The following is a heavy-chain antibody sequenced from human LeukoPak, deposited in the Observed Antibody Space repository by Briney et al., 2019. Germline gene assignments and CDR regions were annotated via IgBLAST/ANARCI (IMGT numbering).Heavy chain of an antibody. CDR3: ARDSPPQYASSSAGFDY. CDR1: GXPTRNYY. J-gene: IGHJ4*02. CDR2: IYYRGNT. D-gene: IGHD6-6*01. Sequence: SSETLSLTCSVSGXPTRNYYWSWIRQPPGKGLEWIGYIYYRGNTNYNPSLKSRVIISIDTSKNQFSLKMSSVTAADTAVYFCARDSPPQYASSSAGFDYWGQGTLVTVSS. V-gene: IGHV4-59*01.